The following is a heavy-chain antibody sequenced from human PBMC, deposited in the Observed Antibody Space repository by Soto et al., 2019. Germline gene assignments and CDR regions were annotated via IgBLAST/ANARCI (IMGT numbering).Heavy chain of an antibody. V-gene: IGHV3-33*01. CDR3: ARGVPFFDC. J-gene: IGHJ4*02. CDR2: IWYDGSKK. Sequence: PGGSLRLSCAASGFTFSSYGMDWVRQAPGKGLEWVAVIWYDGSKKYYADSVKGRFTISRDNSKNTLYLQMSSLRAEDTAVYYCARGVPFFDCWGQGTMVTVSS. D-gene: IGHD3-10*01. CDR1: GFTFSSYG.